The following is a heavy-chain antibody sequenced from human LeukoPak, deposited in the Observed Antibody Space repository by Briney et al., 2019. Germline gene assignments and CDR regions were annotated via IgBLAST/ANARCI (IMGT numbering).Heavy chain of an antibody. D-gene: IGHD6-25*01. V-gene: IGHV3-74*01. J-gene: IGHJ4*02. CDR2: IRSDGSST. CDR3: ARDSSGWGFDY. Sequence: GGSLRLSCAASGFTFSTYWMHWVRQAPGKGLVWVSGIRSDGSSTIYADSVKGRFTISRDNTRNTLYLQVNSLRAEDTAVYYCARDSSGWGFDYWGPGTLVTVSS. CDR1: GFTFSTYW.